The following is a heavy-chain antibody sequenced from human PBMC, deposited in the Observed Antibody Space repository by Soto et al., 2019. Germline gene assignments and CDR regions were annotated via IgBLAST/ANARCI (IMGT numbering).Heavy chain of an antibody. J-gene: IGHJ4*01. CDR1: KDCISSYS. Sequence: PSQTLSLTCPVSKDCISSYSWNWIQQPPGKGLQWIGYIYYYSGSTNYNPSLKSRVTISVDMSKNQFSLKLSSVTAADTAVYYCARSRGGYFGYWGQEPWSPSPQ. CDR3: ARSRGGYFGY. CDR2: IYYYSGST. V-gene: IGHV4-59*01. D-gene: IGHD3-22*01.